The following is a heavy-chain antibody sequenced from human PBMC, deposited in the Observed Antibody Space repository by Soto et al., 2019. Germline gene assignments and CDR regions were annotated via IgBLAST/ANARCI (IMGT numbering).Heavy chain of an antibody. CDR2: IYSSGST. D-gene: IGHD2-8*01. J-gene: IGHJ4*02. CDR1: NGSFSPNY. V-gene: IGHV4-59*01. CDR3: AREGALGDGVYYFDY. Sequence: PSETLSLTYTVSNGSFSPNYWAWIRQPPGKGLEWIGYIYSSGSTHYNPSLQNRVTISIDTSKNQVSLKVNSVTAADTAVYYCAREGALGDGVYYFDYWGQGTLVTVSS.